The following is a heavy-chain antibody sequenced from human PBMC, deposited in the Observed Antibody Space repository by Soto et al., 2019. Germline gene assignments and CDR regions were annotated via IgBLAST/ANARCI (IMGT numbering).Heavy chain of an antibody. J-gene: IGHJ3*02. Sequence: PGGSLRLSCAASGFTFINAWMSWVRQAPGKGLEWVGRIRSKTDGGTTDYAAPVKDRFTISRDDSKNALYLQMKSLKTEDTAVYYCTTDHCSVGSTSCYNAFDIWGQGTMVTVSS. CDR1: GFTFINAW. V-gene: IGHV3-15*01. CDR3: TTDHCSVGSTSCYNAFDI. D-gene: IGHD2-2*01. CDR2: IRSKTDGGTT.